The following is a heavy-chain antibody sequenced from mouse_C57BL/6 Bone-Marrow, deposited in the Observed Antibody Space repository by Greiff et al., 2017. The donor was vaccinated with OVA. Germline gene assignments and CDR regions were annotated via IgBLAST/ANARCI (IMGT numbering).Heavy chain of an antibody. CDR1: GFTFTDYY. V-gene: IGHV1-36*01. D-gene: IGHD1-1*01. J-gene: IGHJ1*03. Sequence: EVKLQQSGPVLVKPGPSVKISCKASGFTFTDYYMHWVKQSHGKSLEWIGLVYPYNGGPSYNQKFKGKATLTVDKSSSTAYMELNSLTSEDSAVYYCARGYYGSSQVLYFDVWGTGTTVTVSS. CDR3: ARGYYGSSQVLYFDV. CDR2: VYPYNGGP.